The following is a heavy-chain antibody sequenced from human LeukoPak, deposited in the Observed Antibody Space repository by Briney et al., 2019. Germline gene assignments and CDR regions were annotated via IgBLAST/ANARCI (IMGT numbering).Heavy chain of an antibody. J-gene: IGHJ5*02. D-gene: IGHD3-10*01. Sequence: WIRQPPGKGLEWIGYIYYSGSTYYNPSLKSRVTISVDTSKNQFSLKLSSVTAADTAVYYCARSSGSYGDWFDPWGQGTLVTVSS. CDR2: IYYSGST. CDR3: ARSSGSYGDWFDP. V-gene: IGHV4-30-4*08.